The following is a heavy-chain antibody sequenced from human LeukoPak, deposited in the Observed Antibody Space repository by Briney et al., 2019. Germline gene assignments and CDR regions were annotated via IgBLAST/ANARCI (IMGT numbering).Heavy chain of an antibody. CDR1: GGSFSGYY. Sequence: PSETLSLTCAVYGGSFSGYYWSWIRQPPGKGLEWIGEINHSGSTNYNPSLKSRVTISVDTSKNQFSLKLSSVTAADTAVYYCARGRSGSYVSFYYYYGMDVWGQGTTVTVSS. J-gene: IGHJ6*02. CDR3: ARGRSGSYVSFYYYYGMDV. D-gene: IGHD1-26*01. CDR2: INHSGST. V-gene: IGHV4-34*01.